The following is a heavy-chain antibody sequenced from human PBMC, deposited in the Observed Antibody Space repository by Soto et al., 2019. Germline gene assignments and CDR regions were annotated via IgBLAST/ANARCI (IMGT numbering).Heavy chain of an antibody. CDR3: VRLEGYCLTPGCYSHYAMDV. J-gene: IGHJ6*02. D-gene: IGHD2-2*01. CDR2: FYYSGST. Sequence: LETLCGRCRGAGDSMSTSSYCVCCIRQAPGQGLEWIGLFYYSGSTHYNPSLKSRLTVSVDTSKNQFSLKVSSVTAADTAVYYCVRLEGYCLTPGCYSHYAMDVWGQGTTVT. V-gene: IGHV4-39*01. CDR1: GDSMSTSSYC.